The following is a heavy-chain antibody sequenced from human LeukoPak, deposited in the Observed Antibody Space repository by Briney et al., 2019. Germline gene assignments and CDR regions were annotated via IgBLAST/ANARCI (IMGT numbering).Heavy chain of an antibody. D-gene: IGHD2-15*01. Sequence: GGSLRLSCAASGFTFSSYAMHWVRQAPGKGLEYVSAISSNGGSTYYANSVKGRFTISRDNSKNTLYLQMGSLRAEDMAVYSCARDYCSGGSCYSFDGWGQGTLVTVSS. J-gene: IGHJ4*02. CDR1: GFTFSSYA. CDR3: ARDYCSGGSCYSFDG. V-gene: IGHV3-64*01. CDR2: ISSNGGST.